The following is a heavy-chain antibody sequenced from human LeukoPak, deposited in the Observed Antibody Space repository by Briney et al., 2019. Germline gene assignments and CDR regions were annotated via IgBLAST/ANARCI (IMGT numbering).Heavy chain of an antibody. CDR3: ARVARDGYNYFDY. V-gene: IGHV3-33*01. D-gene: IGHD5-24*01. Sequence: GGSLRLSCAASGFTFSTYGMHWVRQAPGKGLEWVALIWFDGSKRYYGDSLKGRFTVSRDNSKNTLYLQVDSLRAEDTAVYYCARVARDGYNYFDYWGQGTLVTASS. CDR2: IWFDGSKR. J-gene: IGHJ4*02. CDR1: GFTFSTYG.